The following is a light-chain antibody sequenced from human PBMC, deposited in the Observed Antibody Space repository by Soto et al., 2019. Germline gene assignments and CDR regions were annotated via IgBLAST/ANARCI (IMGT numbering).Light chain of an antibody. Sequence: QSALTQPASVSGSPGQSITISCTGTRSDVGGYNFVSWYQQFPGKAPKLMIYEVRNRPSGISNRFSGSKSGNTASLTISGLQDEDEADYYCSSYTSSGTLEVFGTGTKLTVL. J-gene: IGLJ1*01. CDR2: EVR. V-gene: IGLV2-14*01. CDR3: SSYTSSGTLEV. CDR1: RSDVGGYNF.